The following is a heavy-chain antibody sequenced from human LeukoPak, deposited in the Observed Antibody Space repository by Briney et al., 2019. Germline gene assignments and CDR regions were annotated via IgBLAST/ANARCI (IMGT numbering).Heavy chain of an antibody. CDR3: ARGVVGARPFNCFDP. J-gene: IGHJ5*02. D-gene: IGHD1-26*01. CDR1: GYSISSGYY. Sequence: PSETLSLTCNVSGYSISSGYYWGWIRQPPGKGLEWIGTIYHTGNTYYNPSFKSRVTISVDTSKNQFSLRLSSLTAADTAVYYCARGVVGARPFNCFDPWGQGTLVTVSS. V-gene: IGHV4-38-2*02. CDR2: IYHTGNT.